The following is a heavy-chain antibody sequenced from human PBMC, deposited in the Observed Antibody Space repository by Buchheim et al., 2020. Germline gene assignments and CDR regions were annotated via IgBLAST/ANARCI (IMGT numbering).Heavy chain of an antibody. CDR2: INHSGST. J-gene: IGHJ5*02. D-gene: IGHD5-24*01. CDR1: GGSFSGYY. CDR3: ARGMARHLYNWFDP. V-gene: IGHV4-34*01. Sequence: QVQLQQWGAGLLKPSETLSLTCAVYGGSFSGYYWSWIRQPPGKGLEWIGEINHSGSTNYNPSLKSRVTISVDTSKNQFSLKLGSVTAADTAVYYCARGMARHLYNWFDPWGQGTL.